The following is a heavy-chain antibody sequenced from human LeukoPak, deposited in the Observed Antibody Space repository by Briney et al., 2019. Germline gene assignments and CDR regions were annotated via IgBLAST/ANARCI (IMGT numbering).Heavy chain of an antibody. V-gene: IGHV3-7*01. Sequence: QPGGSLRLSCAVSGFTFSSYWMNWVRQAPGKGLEWEASTRQDGGEKSYVDSVKVRFTCSRDNTKNSLYLQMSSLRAEDTAVYYCARDGTAAGLYFDLWGQGTLVTVSS. J-gene: IGHJ4*01. CDR3: ARDGTAAGLYFDL. CDR1: GFTFSSYW. CDR2: TRQDGGEK. D-gene: IGHD6-13*01.